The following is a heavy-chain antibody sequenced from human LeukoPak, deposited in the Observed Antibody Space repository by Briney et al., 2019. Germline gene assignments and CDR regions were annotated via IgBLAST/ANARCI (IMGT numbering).Heavy chain of an antibody. CDR2: IYYSGST. D-gene: IGHD6-19*01. V-gene: IGHV4-31*03. J-gene: IGHJ4*02. CDR1: GGSVSSGDCY. Sequence: SETLSLTCTVSGGSVSSGDCYWSWIRQLPGKGLEWIGYIYYSGSTYYNPSLKSRLTISVDTSKNQFSLKLSSVTAADTAVYYCARRRGNTSGFQGYYFDYWGQGTLVTVSS. CDR3: ARRRGNTSGFQGYYFDY.